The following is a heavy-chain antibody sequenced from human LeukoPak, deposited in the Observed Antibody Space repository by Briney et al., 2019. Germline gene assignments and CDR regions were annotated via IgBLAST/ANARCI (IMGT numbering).Heavy chain of an antibody. CDR1: GFTFSSYS. CDR3: ARGFTMEREWFDP. CDR2: ISSSSSYI. Sequence: GGSLRLSCAASGFTFSSYSMNWVRQAPGKGLEWVSSISSSSSYIYYADSVKGRFTISRDNAKNSLYLQMNSLRAEDTAVYYCARGFTMEREWFDPWGQGTLVTVSS. J-gene: IGHJ5*02. D-gene: IGHD3-10*01. V-gene: IGHV3-21*04.